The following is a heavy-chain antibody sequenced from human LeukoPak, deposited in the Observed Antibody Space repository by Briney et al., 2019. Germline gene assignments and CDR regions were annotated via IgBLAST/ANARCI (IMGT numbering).Heavy chain of an antibody. CDR1: GFTFSSSA. CDR2: IGGGGGGT. Sequence: QPGGSLRLSCAASGFTFSSSAMSWVRQAPGKGLEWVSAIGGGGGGTYYADSVKGRFTISRDSSKNTLYLEMNSLRAEDTAVYYCAKRSPYYFHYWGQGTLVTVSS. D-gene: IGHD1-26*01. J-gene: IGHJ4*02. CDR3: AKRSPYYFHY. V-gene: IGHV3-23*01.